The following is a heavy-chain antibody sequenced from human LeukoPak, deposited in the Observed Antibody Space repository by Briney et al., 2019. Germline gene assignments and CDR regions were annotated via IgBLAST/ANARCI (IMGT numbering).Heavy chain of an antibody. CDR1: GGSISSYS. J-gene: IGHJ3*02. V-gene: IGHV4-30-2*01. Sequence: PSETLSLTCTVSGGSISSYSWSWVRQPPGEGLEWVGYIYHSGSTYYNPSLQSRVTISLDRSKNQFSLKLSSMTAADTAVYYCASGNTGYDRDSFDIWGQGTMVTVSS. D-gene: IGHD5-12*01. CDR3: ASGNTGYDRDSFDI. CDR2: IYHSGST.